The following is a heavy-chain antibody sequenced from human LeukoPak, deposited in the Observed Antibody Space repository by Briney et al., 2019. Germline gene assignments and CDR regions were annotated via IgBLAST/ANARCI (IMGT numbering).Heavy chain of an antibody. Sequence: SQTLSLTCRVSGVSISSGPYYWSWLRQHPGKGLEWIVDLSSSGNSYFNPSLKHRVTISLDKSNNHFSLRLDYVTAADTAVYFCARDHPLIFGSGYFDSWGQGTLVTVSS. J-gene: IGHJ4*02. D-gene: IGHD6-19*01. CDR1: GVSISSGPYY. CDR3: ARDHPLIFGSGYFDS. CDR2: LSSSGNS. V-gene: IGHV4-31*03.